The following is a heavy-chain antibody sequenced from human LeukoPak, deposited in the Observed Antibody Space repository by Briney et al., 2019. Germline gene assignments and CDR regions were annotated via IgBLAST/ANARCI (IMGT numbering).Heavy chain of an antibody. D-gene: IGHD1-14*01. V-gene: IGHV5-51*01. Sequence: GESLKISCKGSGYSFTSYWIGWVRQMPGKGLELMGIIYPGDSDTRYSTSLQSQATISADKSSSTSYLQWSSLKASDTAMYYCAKQIPENWFDPWGQGTLVTVSS. J-gene: IGHJ5*02. CDR1: GYSFTSYW. CDR2: IYPGDSDT. CDR3: AKQIPENWFDP.